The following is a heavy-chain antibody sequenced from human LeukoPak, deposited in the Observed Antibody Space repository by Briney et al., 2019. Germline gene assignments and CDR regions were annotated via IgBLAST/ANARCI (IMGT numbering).Heavy chain of an antibody. Sequence: GGSLRLSCAASGFTFSSYAMSWVRQAPGKGLEWVSAISGSGGSTYYADSVRGRFTISRDNSKNTLYLQMNSLRAEDTAVYYCAKDRDGYNSPFDYWGQGTLVTVSS. CDR1: GFTFSSYA. J-gene: IGHJ4*02. CDR2: ISGSGGST. D-gene: IGHD5-24*01. CDR3: AKDRDGYNSPFDY. V-gene: IGHV3-23*01.